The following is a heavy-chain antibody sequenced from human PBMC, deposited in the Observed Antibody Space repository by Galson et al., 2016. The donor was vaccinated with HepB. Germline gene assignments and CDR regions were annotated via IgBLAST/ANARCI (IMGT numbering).Heavy chain of an antibody. CDR1: GFTLSSSA. D-gene: IGHD4-17*01. CDR3: ERDYPTMTDRYPYHVDV. CDR2: ITETGSFA. J-gene: IGHJ6*04. Sequence: SLRLSCAASGFTLSSSAMTWVRQAPGRGLEWVSAITETGSFAYYADSVRGRFTLSRDTSKNTVYLQMNYLRADDTALYYCERDYPTMTDRYPYHVDVWGKGTAVTVSS. V-gene: IGHV3-23*01.